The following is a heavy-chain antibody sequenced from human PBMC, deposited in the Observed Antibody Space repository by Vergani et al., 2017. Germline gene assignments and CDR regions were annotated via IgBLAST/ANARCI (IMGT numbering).Heavy chain of an antibody. D-gene: IGHD1-14*01. CDR3: ARGRKMVASRVWGYYYYMDG. V-gene: IGHV4-34*01. Sequence: QVQLQESGPGLVKPSQTLSLTCAVYGGSFSGYYWSWIRQPPGKGLEWIGEINHSGSTNYNPSLKSRVTISVDTSKNQFSLKLSSVTAADTAVYYCARGRKMVASRVWGYYYYMDGWGKGTTVTVSS. CDR1: GGSFSGYY. CDR2: INHSGST. J-gene: IGHJ6*03.